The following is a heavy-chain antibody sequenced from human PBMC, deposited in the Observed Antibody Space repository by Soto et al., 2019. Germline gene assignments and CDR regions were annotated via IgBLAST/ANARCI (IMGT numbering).Heavy chain of an antibody. Sequence: QITLNESGPTVVKPTETLTLTCTFSGFSLTTSGVGVGWVRQSPGKAPEWLACIYWDDDKRYSTSLKSSLTITKDTSRNQVVLTMANVDPADTATYYCAHRVLRAVFGLVTTTAIYFDFWGQGTPVVVSS. J-gene: IGHJ4*02. V-gene: IGHV2-5*02. CDR1: GFSLTTSGVG. CDR2: IYWDDDK. CDR3: AHRVLRAVFGLVTTTAIYFDF. D-gene: IGHD3-3*01.